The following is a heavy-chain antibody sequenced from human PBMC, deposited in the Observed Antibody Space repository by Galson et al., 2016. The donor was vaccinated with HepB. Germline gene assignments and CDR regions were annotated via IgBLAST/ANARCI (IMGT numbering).Heavy chain of an antibody. J-gene: IGHJ4*02. D-gene: IGHD3-3*01. V-gene: IGHV3-49*03. CDR1: GFTFGDYA. CDR3: TRATYDFWSGYSTPVGFFDY. Sequence: SLRLSCAGSGFTFGDYAMSWFRQAPGKGLEWVGLIRSKAYGETTEYAASVKVRFTLSRDDSKSIAYLHMYSLKTEDTAVYYCTRATYDFWSGYSTPVGFFDYWGQGALLTVSS. CDR2: IRSKAYGETT.